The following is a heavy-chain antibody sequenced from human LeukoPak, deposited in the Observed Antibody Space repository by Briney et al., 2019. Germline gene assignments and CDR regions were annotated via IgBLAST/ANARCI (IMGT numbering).Heavy chain of an antibody. Sequence: GGSLRLSCAASGFTFSSYAMSWVRQAPGKGLEWVGFIRSKAYGGTTEYAASVKGRFTISRDDSKSIAYLQMNSLKTEDTAVYYCTRWVDYGDLARFDYWGQGALVTVSS. CDR1: GFTFSSYA. D-gene: IGHD4-17*01. V-gene: IGHV3-49*04. CDR2: IRSKAYGGTT. J-gene: IGHJ4*02. CDR3: TRWVDYGDLARFDY.